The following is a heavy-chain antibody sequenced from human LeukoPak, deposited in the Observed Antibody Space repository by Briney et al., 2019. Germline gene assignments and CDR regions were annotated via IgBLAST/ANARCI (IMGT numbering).Heavy chain of an antibody. V-gene: IGHV5-51*01. CDR1: GYIFTSYW. D-gene: IGHD4-17*01. CDR2: IYPGDSDT. CDR3: ARLDYGDLLSLDY. Sequence: GASLQISCKGSGYIFTSYWIGWVRQLPGKGLEWMGIIYPGDSDTRYSPSFQGQVTISADKSISTAYLQWSSLKASDTAMYYCARLDYGDLLSLDYWGQGTLVTVSS. J-gene: IGHJ4*02.